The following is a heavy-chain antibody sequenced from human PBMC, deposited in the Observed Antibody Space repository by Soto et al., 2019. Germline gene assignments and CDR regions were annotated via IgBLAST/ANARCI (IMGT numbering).Heavy chain of an antibody. V-gene: IGHV1-69*01. CDR3: ARDADLDY. Sequence: QVQLVQSGAEVKKPGSSVKVSCKASGGTFSSNPFTWMRQAPGRGLEWMGEIMPIFGATNYAQKFQDRVTITADESTTTGYMELSSLRSEDTAVYYCARDADLDYWGQGTLVTVSS. CDR1: GGTFSSNP. CDR2: IMPIFGAT. J-gene: IGHJ4*02.